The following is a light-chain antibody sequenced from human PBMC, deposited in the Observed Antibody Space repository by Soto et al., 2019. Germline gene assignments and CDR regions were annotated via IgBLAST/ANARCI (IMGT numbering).Light chain of an antibody. CDR1: QGLSSW. V-gene: IGKV1-12*01. Sequence: DNRMTQSPSTVSASVGERVTITCRASQGLSSWLAWYQQKSGKAPELLIFATSTLQSGVPSRFSGSGYGTEFTLTISGLQPEDFATYFCQHAGVFGPGTKVDV. CDR3: QHAGV. CDR2: ATS. J-gene: IGKJ3*01.